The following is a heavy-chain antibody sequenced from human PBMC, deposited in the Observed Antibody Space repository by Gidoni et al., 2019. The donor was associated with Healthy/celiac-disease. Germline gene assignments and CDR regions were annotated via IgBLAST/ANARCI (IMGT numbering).Heavy chain of an antibody. D-gene: IGHD3-3*01. CDR2: ISGSGGST. J-gene: IGHJ4*02. V-gene: IGHV3-23*01. Sequence: EVQLLESGGGLVQPGGSLRLSCADSGFPFRSYAMSWVRQAPGKGLGWVSAISGSGGSTYYADSVKGRFTISRDNSKNTLYLQMNSLRAEDTAVYYCAKETAYYDFWSGPDYWGQGTLVTVSS. CDR1: GFPFRSYA. CDR3: AKETAYYDFWSGPDY.